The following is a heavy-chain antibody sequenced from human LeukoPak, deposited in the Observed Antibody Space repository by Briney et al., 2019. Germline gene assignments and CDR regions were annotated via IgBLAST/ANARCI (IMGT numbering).Heavy chain of an antibody. CDR2: ITTSDGNT. D-gene: IGHD7-27*01. CDR3: EKDGGLWVSAHWGDS. CDR1: GFTFSSYT. Sequence: TGGSLRLSCAVSGFTFSSYTMSWVRQAPGKGLEWVSTITTSDGNTHYADSVKGRFTVSRDNSKNTLFLQMNSLRAEDTAVYYCEKDGGLWVSAHWGDSWGRGTLVTVSS. J-gene: IGHJ4*02. V-gene: IGHV3-23*01.